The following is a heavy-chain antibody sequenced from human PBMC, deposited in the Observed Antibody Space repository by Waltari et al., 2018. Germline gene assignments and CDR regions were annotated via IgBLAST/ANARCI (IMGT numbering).Heavy chain of an antibody. D-gene: IGHD3-10*01. CDR2: IWYDGSNK. CDR3: ARSGLWFGELPQFSYYMDV. CDR1: GFPFSSSG. J-gene: IGHJ6*03. V-gene: IGHV3-33*01. Sequence: QVQLVESGGGVVQPGRSLRLSCAASGFPFSSSGMHWVRQAPGKGLEWVAVIWYDGSNKYYADSVKGRFTISRDNSKNTLYLQMNSLRAEDTAVYYCARSGLWFGELPQFSYYMDVWGKGTTVTVSS.